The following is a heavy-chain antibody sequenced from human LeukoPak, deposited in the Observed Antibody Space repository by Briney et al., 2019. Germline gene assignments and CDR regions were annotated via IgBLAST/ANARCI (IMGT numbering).Heavy chain of an antibody. CDR1: GFTFDDYA. CDR2: ISWEGRST. Sequence: GGSLRLSCAASGFTFDDYAMHWVRQAPGKGLEWVSGISWEGRSTGYADSVKGRFTISRDNAKNSLYLQINSLRAEDTALYYCARKYCYGTTCCARDGPLDYWGQGTLVTVSS. D-gene: IGHD2-2*01. V-gene: IGHV3-9*01. CDR3: ARKYCYGTTCCARDGPLDY. J-gene: IGHJ4*02.